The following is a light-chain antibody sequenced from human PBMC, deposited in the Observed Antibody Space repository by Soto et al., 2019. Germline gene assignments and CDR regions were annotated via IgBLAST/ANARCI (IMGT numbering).Light chain of an antibody. Sequence: DIHFTYSSSFLSSSVVDRVTITCRASQGISSYLAWYQQKPGKAPKLLIYAASTLQSGVPSRFSGSGSGTEFTLTISSLQPEDFATYYCQQLNSYPLTFGGGTKVDIK. CDR1: QGISSY. V-gene: IGKV1-9*01. J-gene: IGKJ4*01. CDR2: AAS. CDR3: QQLNSYPLT.